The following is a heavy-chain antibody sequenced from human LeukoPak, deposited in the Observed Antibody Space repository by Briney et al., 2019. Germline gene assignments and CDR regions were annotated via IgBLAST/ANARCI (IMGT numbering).Heavy chain of an antibody. CDR1: GLTFSSYW. Sequence: QTGGSLRLSCVASGLTFSSYWMSWVRQAPGKGLEWVANIKQDGGEKYYVDSVKGRFTISRDNAKSSLYLQMNSLRADDTAVYYCARRMPGTGTGGYFEPWGRGTLVSVSS. D-gene: IGHD3/OR15-3a*01. CDR3: ARRMPGTGTGGYFEP. CDR2: IKQDGGEK. J-gene: IGHJ2*01. V-gene: IGHV3-7*01.